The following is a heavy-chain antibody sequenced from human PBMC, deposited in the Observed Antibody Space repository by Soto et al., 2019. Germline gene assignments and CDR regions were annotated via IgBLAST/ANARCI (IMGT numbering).Heavy chain of an antibody. CDR1: GFTFSSYS. CDR3: AKKVSSGPGSQCFDY. V-gene: IGHV3-23*01. Sequence: LRLSCAASGFTFSSYSMSWVRQAPGKGLEWVSGFRTSGDGGTTYYADSVKGRFTISRDNSKNMLFLQMNSLRAEDTAIYYCAKKVSSGPGSQCFDYWGQGTLVTVSS. CDR2: FRTSGDGGTT. J-gene: IGHJ4*02. D-gene: IGHD3-10*01.